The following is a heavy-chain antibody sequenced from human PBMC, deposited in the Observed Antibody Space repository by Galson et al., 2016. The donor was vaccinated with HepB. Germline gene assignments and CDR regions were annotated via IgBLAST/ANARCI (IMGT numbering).Heavy chain of an antibody. CDR3: AIANDYCSGGNCYFDY. CDR2: INPYSGGT. V-gene: IGHV1-2*04. J-gene: IGHJ4*02. CDR1: GYDFTGYY. D-gene: IGHD2-15*01. Sequence: SVKVSCEASGYDFTGYYMHWVRQAPGQGLEWMGWINPYSGGTNYAQKFQGWVTMTRDTSISTAYMELTSLTSDDTAVYYCAIANDYCSGGNCYFDYWGQGTRVTVSS.